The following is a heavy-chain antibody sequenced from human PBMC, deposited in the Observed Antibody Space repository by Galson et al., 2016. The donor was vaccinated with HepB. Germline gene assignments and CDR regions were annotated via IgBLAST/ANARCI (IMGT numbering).Heavy chain of an antibody. CDR1: RDTFTTHY. CDR2: MDPSDASA. V-gene: IGHV1-46*01. J-gene: IGHJ4*02. D-gene: IGHD3-3*01. CDR3: ARADDQHFDY. Sequence: SVKVSCKASRDTFTTHYIHWVRQVPGQGLEWMGIMDPSDASANYSQTFQGRLTITRDTSTTTVHLELSSLRSDDTAVYYCARADDQHFDYWGQGTLITVSS.